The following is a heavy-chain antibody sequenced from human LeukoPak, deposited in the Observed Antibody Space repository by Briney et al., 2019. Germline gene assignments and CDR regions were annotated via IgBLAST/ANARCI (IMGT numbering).Heavy chain of an antibody. D-gene: IGHD5-18*01. Sequence: PSETLSLTCTVSGGSISGYYWSWIRQPPGKGLEWIAYIYYSGSTNYNPSLKSRVTISLDMTKSQFSLKLSSVTAADTAVYYCARLRGGYRYGNWYFDLWGRGTLVTVSS. V-gene: IGHV4-59*08. J-gene: IGHJ2*01. CDR2: IYYSGST. CDR1: GGSISGYY. CDR3: ARLRGGYRYGNWYFDL.